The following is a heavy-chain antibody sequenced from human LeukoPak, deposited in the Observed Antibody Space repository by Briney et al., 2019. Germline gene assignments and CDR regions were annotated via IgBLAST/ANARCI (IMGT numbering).Heavy chain of an antibody. D-gene: IGHD6-13*01. CDR2: IRNSGNTI. CDR3: ASIAAAGTPTFDY. V-gene: IGHV3-48*01. CDR1: GFTLSSYN. J-gene: IGHJ4*02. Sequence: PGGSLRLSCAVSGFTLSSYNMNWVRQAPGKGLEWVSYIRNSGNTIYYADSVKGRFTISRDNSKSTLYLQMNSLRAEDTAVYYCASIAAAGTPTFDYWGQGTLVTVSS.